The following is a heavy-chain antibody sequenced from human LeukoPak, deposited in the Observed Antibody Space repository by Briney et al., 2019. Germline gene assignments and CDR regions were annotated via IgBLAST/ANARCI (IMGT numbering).Heavy chain of an antibody. D-gene: IGHD1-26*01. J-gene: IGHJ6*02. V-gene: IGHV4-39*07. CDR2: IYYSGST. CDR3: ARGRSNYYGMDV. CDR1: GGSISSSYYY. Sequence: PSETLSLTCTVSGGSISSSYYYWGWIRQPPGKGLEWIGSIYYSGSTYYNPSLKSRVTISVDTSKNQFSLKLSSVTAADTAVYYCARGRSNYYGMDVWGQGTTVTVSS.